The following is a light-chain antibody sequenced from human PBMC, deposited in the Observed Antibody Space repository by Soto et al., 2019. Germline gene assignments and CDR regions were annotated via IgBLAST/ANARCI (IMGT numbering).Light chain of an antibody. J-gene: IGKJ2*01. CDR2: GAS. CDR1: QSVLYSSNNKNY. CDR3: QQYYSTPPT. V-gene: IGKV4-1*01. Sequence: DIVMTQSPDSLPVSLGERATINCESSQSVLYSSNNKNYLAWYQQKPGQPPKLLIYGASTRESGVPDRFSGSGSGTDFTLTINSLQAEDVAVYYCQQYYSTPPTFGQGTKLEIK.